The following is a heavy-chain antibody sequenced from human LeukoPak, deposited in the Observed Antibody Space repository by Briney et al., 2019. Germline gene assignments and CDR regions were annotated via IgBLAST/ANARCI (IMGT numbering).Heavy chain of an antibody. CDR2: IKQDGSEK. J-gene: IGHJ4*02. Sequence: PGGSLRLSCAASGFTFSSYWMSWVRQAPGKGLEWVANIKQDGSEKYYVDSVKGRFTISRDNAKNSLYLQMNSLRAEDTALYYCAKARTPYYYDSSGYAAPFDYWGQGTLVTVSS. V-gene: IGHV3-7*03. CDR1: GFTFSSYW. D-gene: IGHD3-22*01. CDR3: AKARTPYYYDSSGYAAPFDY.